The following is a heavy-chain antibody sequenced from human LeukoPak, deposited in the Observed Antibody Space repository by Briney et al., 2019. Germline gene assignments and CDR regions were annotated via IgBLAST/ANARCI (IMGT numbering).Heavy chain of an antibody. D-gene: IGHD2-15*01. Sequence: SSETLSLTCTVSGGSISSGSYYWSWIRQPAGKGLEWIGRIYTSGSTNYNPSLKSRVTISVDTSKNQFSLKLSSVTAADTAVYYCARVRGSGGSRHALDPWGQGTLVTVSS. CDR1: GGSISSGSYY. CDR2: IYTSGST. V-gene: IGHV4-61*02. J-gene: IGHJ5*02. CDR3: ARVRGSGGSRHALDP.